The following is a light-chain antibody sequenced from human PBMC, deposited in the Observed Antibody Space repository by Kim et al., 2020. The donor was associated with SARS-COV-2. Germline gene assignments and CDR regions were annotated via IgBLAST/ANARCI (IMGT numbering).Light chain of an antibody. V-gene: IGLV2-14*04. J-gene: IGLJ3*02. CDR2: DVS. Sequence: QSITTSCNVTSSAVVGYNYVAWYQQHPGKAPKLMIYDVSKRPSGVSNRFSGSKSGNTASLTISGLQAEDEADYYCSSYTSSSTSLVFGGGTQLTVL. CDR3: SSYTSSSTSLV. CDR1: SSAVVGYNY.